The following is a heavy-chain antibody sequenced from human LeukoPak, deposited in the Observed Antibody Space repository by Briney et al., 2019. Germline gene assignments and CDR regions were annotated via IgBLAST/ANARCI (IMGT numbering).Heavy chain of an antibody. J-gene: IGHJ3*02. CDR2: MAYSGNS. CDR1: GGSITSSYHY. CDR3: ARTMVYYDSSGYYRDAFDI. V-gene: IGHV4-39*01. D-gene: IGHD3-22*01. Sequence: SETPSLTCTVSGGSITSSYHYWGWIRQPPGKGLEWIGSMAYSGNSYYNPSLKSRVTISVGTSKNQFSLKLTSVTAADTAVYYCARTMVYYDSSGYYRDAFDIWGQGTMVTVSS.